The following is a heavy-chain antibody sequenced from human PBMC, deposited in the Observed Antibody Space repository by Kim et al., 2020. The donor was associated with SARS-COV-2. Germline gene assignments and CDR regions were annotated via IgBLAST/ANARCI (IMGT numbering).Heavy chain of an antibody. Sequence: ASVKVSCKASGYTFTSYAMNWVRQAPGQGLERMGWINTNTGNPTYAQGFTGRFVFSLDTSVSTAYLQISSLKAEDTAVYYCARDYYGSGSYPYYYYGMDVWGQGTTVTVSS. D-gene: IGHD3-10*01. V-gene: IGHV7-4-1*02. CDR1: GYTFTSYA. J-gene: IGHJ6*02. CDR2: INTNTGNP. CDR3: ARDYYGSGSYPYYYYGMDV.